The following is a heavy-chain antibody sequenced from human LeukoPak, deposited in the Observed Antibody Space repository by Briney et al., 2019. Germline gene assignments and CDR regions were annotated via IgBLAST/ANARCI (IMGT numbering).Heavy chain of an antibody. V-gene: IGHV3-23*01. CDR1: GFTYSSYA. CDR3: ARGALTMLRGVTPPDY. D-gene: IGHD3-10*01. Sequence: PGGSLTLSCAASGFTYSSYAMSWVRQAPGKGLEWVLAISGSGSSTYYAGSVRGRFTTSRDNSKRTVYLQMNSLRAEDTAVYYCARGALTMLRGVTPPDYWGQGTLVTVSS. CDR2: ISGSGSST. J-gene: IGHJ4*02.